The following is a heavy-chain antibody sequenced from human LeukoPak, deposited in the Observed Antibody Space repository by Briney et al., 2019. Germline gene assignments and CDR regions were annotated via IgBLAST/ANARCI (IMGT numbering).Heavy chain of an antibody. CDR1: GGSISSYY. D-gene: IGHD3-10*01. J-gene: IGHJ6*03. CDR2: IYYSGST. CDR3: ARGSMVRGVTGLYYYYMDV. V-gene: IGHV4-59*01. Sequence: SETLSLTCSVSGGSISSYYWSWIRQPPGKGLEWIGYIYYSGSTNYNPSLKSRVTISVDTTKNQFSLKLSSVTAADTAVYYCARGSMVRGVTGLYYYYMDVWGKGTTVTVSS.